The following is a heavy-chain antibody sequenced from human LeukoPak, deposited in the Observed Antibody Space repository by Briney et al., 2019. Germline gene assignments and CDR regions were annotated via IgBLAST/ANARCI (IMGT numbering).Heavy chain of an antibody. CDR3: SRRYCDSSGCRLDY. D-gene: IGHD3-22*01. J-gene: IGHJ4*02. V-gene: IGHV3-73*01. Sequence: PGGSLRLSCAASGFTFNGSDIHWVRQASEKGLEWVGRIRSKTHNYAAGYAASVKGRFTLSRDDSKNTAFLQMDSLKTEDTAVYYCSRRYCDSSGCRLDYWGQGTLVTVSS. CDR2: IRSKTHNYAA. CDR1: GFTFNGSD.